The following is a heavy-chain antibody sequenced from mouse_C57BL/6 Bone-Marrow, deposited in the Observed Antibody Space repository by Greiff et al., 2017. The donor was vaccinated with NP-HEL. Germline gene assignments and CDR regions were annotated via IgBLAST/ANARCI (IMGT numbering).Heavy chain of an antibody. Sequence: VQLQQPGAELVKPGASVKLSCKASGYTFTSYWMPWVKRRPGQGLAWIGMIHPNSGSTNYNEKFKSKATLTVDKSSSTAYMQLSSLTSEDSAVYYCARGWGYAMDYWGQGTSVTVSS. J-gene: IGHJ4*01. CDR2: IHPNSGST. V-gene: IGHV1-64*01. CDR3: ARGWGYAMDY. CDR1: GYTFTSYW. D-gene: IGHD1-1*02.